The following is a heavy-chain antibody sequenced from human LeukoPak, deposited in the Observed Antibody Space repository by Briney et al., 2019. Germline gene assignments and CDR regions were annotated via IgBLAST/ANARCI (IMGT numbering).Heavy chain of an antibody. Sequence: PSETLSLTCTVSGGSISSGGYYWSWIRQHPGKGLEWIGYIYYSGSTYYNPSLKSRVTISVDTSKNQFSLKLSSVTAADTAVYYCAGQQTTVTTDDAFDIWGQGTMVTVSS. J-gene: IGHJ3*02. CDR3: AGQQTTVTTDDAFDI. CDR1: GGSISSGGYY. D-gene: IGHD4-17*01. V-gene: IGHV4-31*03. CDR2: IYYSGST.